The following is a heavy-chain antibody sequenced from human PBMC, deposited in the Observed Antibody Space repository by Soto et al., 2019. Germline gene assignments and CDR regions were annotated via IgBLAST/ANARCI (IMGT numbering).Heavy chain of an antibody. Sequence: ASVKVSCKASGYSFTDYHIHWVRQAPGQGLEWLGRINPKSGGTSTAQKFQGWVTMTRDRSISTVYMELTRLRSDDTAVYFCARGHSTDCSNGVCSFFYNHEMDVWGQGATVTVSS. J-gene: IGHJ6*02. CDR3: ARGHSTDCSNGVCSFFYNHEMDV. CDR2: INPKSGGT. V-gene: IGHV1-2*04. D-gene: IGHD2-8*01. CDR1: GYSFTDYH.